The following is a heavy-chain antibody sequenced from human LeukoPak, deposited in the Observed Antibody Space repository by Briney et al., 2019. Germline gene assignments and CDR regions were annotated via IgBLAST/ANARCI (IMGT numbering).Heavy chain of an antibody. Sequence: PSETLSLTCAVYGGSFSGYYWSWIRQPLGKGLEWIGEINHSGSTNYNPSLKSRVTISVDTSKNQFSLKLSSVTAADTAVYYCARRERGPRNADEFDYWGQGTLVTVSS. V-gene: IGHV4-34*01. J-gene: IGHJ4*02. D-gene: IGHD1-1*01. CDR2: INHSGST. CDR3: ARRERGPRNADEFDY. CDR1: GGSFSGYY.